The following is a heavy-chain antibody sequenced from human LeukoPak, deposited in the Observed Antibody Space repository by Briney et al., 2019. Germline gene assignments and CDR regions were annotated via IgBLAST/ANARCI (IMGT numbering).Heavy chain of an antibody. J-gene: IGHJ4*02. CDR2: INPSGGST. Sequence: GASVKVSCKASGYTFTSYYMHWVRQAPGRGLEWMGIINPSGGSTSYAQKFQGRVTMTRDTSTSTVYMELSSLRSEDTAVYYCAREMETGYCSSTSCYYLVYWGQGTLVTVSS. CDR1: GYTFTSYY. V-gene: IGHV1-46*01. D-gene: IGHD2-2*01. CDR3: AREMETGYCSSTSCYYLVY.